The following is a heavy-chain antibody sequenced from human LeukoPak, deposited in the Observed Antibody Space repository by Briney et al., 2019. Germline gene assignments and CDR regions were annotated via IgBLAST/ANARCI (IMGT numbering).Heavy chain of an antibody. J-gene: IGHJ4*02. CDR2: ISAYNGNT. CDR1: GYTVTSYG. CDR3: ARGVATIRPFDY. V-gene: IGHV1-18*01. D-gene: IGHD5-12*01. Sequence: GASVTVSCKASGYTVTSYGISWVRQAPGQGLEWMGWISAYNGNTNYAQKLQGRATMTPDTSTSTAYMELRSLRSDDTAVYYCARGVATIRPFDYWGQGTLVTVSS.